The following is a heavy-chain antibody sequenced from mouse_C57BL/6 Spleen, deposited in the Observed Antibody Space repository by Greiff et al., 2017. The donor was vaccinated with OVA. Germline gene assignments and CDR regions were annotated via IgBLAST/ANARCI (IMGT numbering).Heavy chain of an antibody. D-gene: IGHD1-1*01. CDR2: IYPGAGDT. V-gene: IGHV1-82*01. CDR1: GYAFSSSW. CDR3: TREGSTVVDGYFDV. J-gene: IGHJ1*03. Sequence: VQLQQSGPELVKPGASVKISCKASGYAFSSSWMNWVKQRPGKGLEWIGRIYPGAGDTNYNGKFKGKATMTADKSSSPAYMPLTSLTSEDSAVYCCTREGSTVVDGYFDVWGTGTTVTVSS.